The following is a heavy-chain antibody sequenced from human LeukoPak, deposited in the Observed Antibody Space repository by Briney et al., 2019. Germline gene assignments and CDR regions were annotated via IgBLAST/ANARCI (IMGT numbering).Heavy chain of an antibody. CDR2: VYYTGST. V-gene: IGHV4-59*01. CDR3: ARGAMATTPFFDY. D-gene: IGHD5-24*01. CDR1: GFTFSSYT. J-gene: IGHJ4*02. Sequence: PGGSLRLSCAASGFTFSSYTMNWVRQAPGKGLEWIGYVYYTGSTNFNPSLKSRVTMSLDTSRNQFSLKLTSLTAADTAVYYCARGAMATTPFFDYWGQGTLVTVSS.